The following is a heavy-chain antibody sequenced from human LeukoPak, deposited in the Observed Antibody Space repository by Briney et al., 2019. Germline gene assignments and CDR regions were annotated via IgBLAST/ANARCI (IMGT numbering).Heavy chain of an antibody. V-gene: IGHV3-23*01. CDR3: AKDSVTMVRGVTGPNYFDY. D-gene: IGHD3-10*01. CDR2: ISGSGGDT. CDR1: GFTFSSFA. Sequence: GGFLRLSCAASGFTFSSFAMSWVRQAPGKGLEWVSAISGSGGDTYYADSVKGRFTISRDNSKNTLYLQMNSLRAEDTAVYYCAKDSVTMVRGVTGPNYFDYWGQGTLVTVS. J-gene: IGHJ4*02.